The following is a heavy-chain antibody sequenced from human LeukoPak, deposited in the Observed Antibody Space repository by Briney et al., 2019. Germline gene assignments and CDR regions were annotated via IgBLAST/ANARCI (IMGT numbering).Heavy chain of an antibody. Sequence: SETLSLTCTVSGGSISSYYWSWIRRPPGKGLEWIGYIYYSGSTNYNPSLKSRVTISVDTSKNQFSLELSSVTAADTAVYYCASMRTAMAENDYWGQGTLVIVSS. CDR3: ASMRTAMAENDY. J-gene: IGHJ4*01. D-gene: IGHD5-18*01. CDR2: IYYSGST. CDR1: GGSISSYY. V-gene: IGHV4-59*01.